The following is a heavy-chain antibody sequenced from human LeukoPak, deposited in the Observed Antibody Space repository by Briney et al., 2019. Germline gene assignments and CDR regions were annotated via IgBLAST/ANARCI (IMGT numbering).Heavy chain of an antibody. V-gene: IGHV4-34*01. CDR2: INHSGST. J-gene: IGHJ4*02. D-gene: IGHD3-10*01. CDR3: AESFYGSGSYRY. Sequence: SETLSLTCAVYGGSFSGYYWSWIRQPPGKGLEWIGEINHSGSTNYNPSPKSRVTISVDTSKNQFSRKLSSVTAADTAVYYCAESFYGSGSYRYWGQGTLVTVSS. CDR1: GGSFSGYY.